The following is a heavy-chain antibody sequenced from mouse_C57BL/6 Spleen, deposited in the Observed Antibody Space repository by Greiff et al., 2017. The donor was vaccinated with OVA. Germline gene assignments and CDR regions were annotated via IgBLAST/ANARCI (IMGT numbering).Heavy chain of an antibody. J-gene: IGHJ3*01. CDR2: IDPSDSYT. Sequence: QVQLQQPGAELVMPGASVKLSCKASGYTFTSYWMHWVKQRPGQGLEWIGEIDPSDSYTNYNQKFKGKSTLTVDKSSSTAYLQLSSLTSEDSAVYYCARRRSAGTGAFAYWGQGTLVTVSA. CDR3: ARRRSAGTGAFAY. CDR1: GYTFTSYW. V-gene: IGHV1-69*01. D-gene: IGHD3-3*01.